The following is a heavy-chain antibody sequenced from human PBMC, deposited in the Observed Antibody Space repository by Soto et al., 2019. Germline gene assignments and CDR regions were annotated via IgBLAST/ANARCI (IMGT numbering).Heavy chain of an antibody. Sequence: GGSLRLSCAASGFTFSSYAMYWVRQTPGKGLEWVAVISYDGSKKYYADSVKGRFTVSRDNSKNTLYLQMNSLRAEDTAVYYCARAITIFGVASPADYWGQGTLVTVSS. CDR2: ISYDGSKK. V-gene: IGHV3-30-3*01. CDR3: ARAITIFGVASPADY. J-gene: IGHJ4*02. CDR1: GFTFSSYA. D-gene: IGHD3-3*01.